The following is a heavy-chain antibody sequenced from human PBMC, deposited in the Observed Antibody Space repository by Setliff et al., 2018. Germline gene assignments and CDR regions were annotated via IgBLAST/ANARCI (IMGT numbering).Heavy chain of an antibody. CDR3: ARDSRGLVPAAIEGSYYYYGMDV. V-gene: IGHV1-69*13. J-gene: IGHJ6*02. CDR1: GATFSSYA. CDR2: IIPIFGTA. Sequence: SVKVSCKASGATFSSYAISWVRQAPGQGLEWMGGIIPIFGTANYAQKFQGRVTITADESTSTAYMELSSLRSEDTAVYYCARDSRGLVPAAIEGSYYYYGMDVWGQGTTVTVSS. D-gene: IGHD2-2*02.